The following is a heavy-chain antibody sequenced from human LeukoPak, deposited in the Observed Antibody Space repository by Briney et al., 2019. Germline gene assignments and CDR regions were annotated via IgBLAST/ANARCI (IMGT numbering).Heavy chain of an antibody. CDR3: ARLYSRKIVVVITTSSRWFDP. V-gene: IGHV1-8*01. J-gene: IGHJ5*02. CDR2: MNPNSGNT. Sequence: ASVKVSCKASGYTFTSYDINWVRQATGQGLEWMGWMNPNSGNTGYAQKFQGRVTMIRNTSISTAYMELSSLRSEDTAVYYCARLYSRKIVVVITTSSRWFDPWGQGTLVTVSS. D-gene: IGHD3-22*01. CDR1: GYTFTSYD.